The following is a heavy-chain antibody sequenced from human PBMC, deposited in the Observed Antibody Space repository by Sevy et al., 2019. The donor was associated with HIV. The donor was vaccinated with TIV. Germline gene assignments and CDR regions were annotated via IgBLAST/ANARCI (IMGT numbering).Heavy chain of an antibody. CDR2: INSDETTT. Sequence: GGSLRLSCAASGFTFRSYWMHWVRQAPGKGLVWVSRINSDETTTNYAESVKGRFTISRDNANNTLYLQMNSRRVEDTAIYYCVRGWGTTGRVFDYWGPGTLVTVSS. D-gene: IGHD1-7*01. CDR1: GFTFRSYW. J-gene: IGHJ4*02. CDR3: VRGWGTTGRVFDY. V-gene: IGHV3-74*01.